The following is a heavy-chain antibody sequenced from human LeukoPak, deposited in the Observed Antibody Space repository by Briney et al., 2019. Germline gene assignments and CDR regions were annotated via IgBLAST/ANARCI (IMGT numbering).Heavy chain of an antibody. Sequence: ASVKVSCKVSGYTLTELSMHWVRQAPGKGLEWMGGFDPEDGETIYAQKFQGRVTMTEDTSTDTAYMELSSLRSEDTAVYYCATDLTDSSGYYLVNAFDIWGQGTMVTVSS. J-gene: IGHJ3*02. CDR3: ATDLTDSSGYYLVNAFDI. CDR1: GYTLTELS. V-gene: IGHV1-24*01. D-gene: IGHD3-22*01. CDR2: FDPEDGET.